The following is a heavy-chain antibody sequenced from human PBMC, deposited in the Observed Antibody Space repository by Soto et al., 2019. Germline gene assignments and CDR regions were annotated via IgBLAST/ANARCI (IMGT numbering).Heavy chain of an antibody. CDR3: AKDQLYIRGVIHNWFDP. J-gene: IGHJ5*02. CDR1: GYTFTSYA. V-gene: IGHV1-18*01. D-gene: IGHD3-10*02. CDR2: ISAYNGNT. Sequence: GASVKVSCKASGYTFTSYAMHWVRQAPGQRLEWMGWISAYNGNTNYAQKLQGRVTMTTDTSTSTAYMELRSLRSDDTAVYYCAKDQLYIRGVIHNWFDPWGQGTLVTVSS.